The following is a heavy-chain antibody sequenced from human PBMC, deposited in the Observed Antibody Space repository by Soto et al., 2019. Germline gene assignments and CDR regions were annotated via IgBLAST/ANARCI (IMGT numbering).Heavy chain of an antibody. CDR3: ARARDQFGVHFYY. Sequence: QVQLQVSGPGLVKPSQTLSLTCSVSGTSLRSGGNYWSWIRQHPVKGLEWIGQIYHSGTAYYNPSLQSRLTISVDSSNSPFSLMLDSVTAADTAVYYCARARDQFGVHFYYWGRGILVTVSS. CDR2: IYHSGTA. J-gene: IGHJ4*02. V-gene: IGHV4-31*03. D-gene: IGHD2-8*01. CDR1: GTSLRSGGNY.